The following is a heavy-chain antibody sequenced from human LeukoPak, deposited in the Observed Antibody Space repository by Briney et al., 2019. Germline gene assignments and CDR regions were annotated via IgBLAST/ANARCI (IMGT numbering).Heavy chain of an antibody. V-gene: IGHV4-59*01. Sequence: SETLSLTCTVSGGSIGNFYWNWIRQSPGKGLEWIGYIYYSGTTNYNPSLKSRVTISFGMSSNQFSLRLDSVTAADTAVYYCARAASLDYWGQGILVTVSS. CDR1: GGSIGNFY. J-gene: IGHJ4*02. CDR2: IYYSGTT. D-gene: IGHD2-2*01. CDR3: ARAASLDY.